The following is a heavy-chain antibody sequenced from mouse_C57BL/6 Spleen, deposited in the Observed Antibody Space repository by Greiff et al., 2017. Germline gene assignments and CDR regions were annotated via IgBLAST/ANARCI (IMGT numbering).Heavy chain of an antibody. CDR2: INPNNGGT. J-gene: IGHJ4*01. V-gene: IGHV1-26*01. CDR3: ARFITTVVGVYYYAMDY. CDR1: GYTFTDYY. Sequence: VQLQQSGPELVKPGASVKISCKASGYTFTDYYMNWVKQSHGKSLEWIGDINPNNGGTSYNQKFKGKATLTVDKSSSTAYMELRSLTSEDSAVYYCARFITTVVGVYYYAMDYWGQGTSVTVSS. D-gene: IGHD1-1*01.